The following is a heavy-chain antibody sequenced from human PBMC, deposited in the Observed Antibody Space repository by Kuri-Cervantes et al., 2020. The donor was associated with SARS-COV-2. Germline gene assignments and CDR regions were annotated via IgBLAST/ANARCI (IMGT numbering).Heavy chain of an antibody. Sequence: GESLKISCVASGFTFSRHGIHWVRQAPGKGLEWVAGIWYDGTNKYYGDSVRGRFTISRDNSKNTLYLQMNSLRAEDTAVYYCAVQSVAAHYYYGMDVWGQGNTVNVSS. CDR3: AVQSVAAHYYYGMDV. D-gene: IGHD6-6*01. CDR2: IWYDGTNK. V-gene: IGHV3-33*01. CDR1: GFTFSRHG. J-gene: IGHJ6*01.